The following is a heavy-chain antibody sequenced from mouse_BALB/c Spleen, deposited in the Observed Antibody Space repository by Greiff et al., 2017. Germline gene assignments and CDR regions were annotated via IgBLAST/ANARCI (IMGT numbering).Heavy chain of an antibody. J-gene: IGHJ4*01. CDR3: ARGDYGYDDAMDY. CDR1: GFTFSDYY. Sequence: DVKLVESGGGLVKPGGSLKLSCAASGFTFSDYYMYWVRQTPEKRLEWVATISDGGSYTYYPDSVKGRFTISRDNAKNNLYLQMSSLKSEDTAMYYCARGDYGYDDAMDYWGQGTSVTVSS. V-gene: IGHV5-4*02. D-gene: IGHD2-2*01. CDR2: ISDGGSYT.